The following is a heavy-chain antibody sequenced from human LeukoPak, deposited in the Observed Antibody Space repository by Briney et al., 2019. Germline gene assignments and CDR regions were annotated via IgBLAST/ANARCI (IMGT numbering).Heavy chain of an antibody. CDR1: GGSISTDSYY. V-gene: IGHV4-39*01. CDR3: ARHLRGAYIWFDY. J-gene: IGHJ4*02. D-gene: IGHD1-26*01. Sequence: SETLSLTCTVSGGSISTDSYYWTWVRQPPGKGLEWIESTSYSGTTYYNPSLKSRVTMSVDTSKSQFSLQLSSVTAADTAVYYCARHLRGAYIWFDYWGQGTLVTVSS. CDR2: TSYSGTT.